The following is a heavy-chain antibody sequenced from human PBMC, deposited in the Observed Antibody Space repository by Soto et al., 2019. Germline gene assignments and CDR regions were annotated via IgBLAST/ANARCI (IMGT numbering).Heavy chain of an antibody. CDR1: GGSFSGYY. Sequence: QVQLQQWGAGLLKPSETLSLTCAVYGGSFSGYYWSWIRQPPGKGLEWIGEINHSGSTNYNPSLKSRVTISVDTSKNQFSLKLSSVTAADTAVYYCARETGGNFDYWGQGTLVTVSS. CDR2: INHSGST. V-gene: IGHV4-34*01. D-gene: IGHD3-16*01. CDR3: ARETGGNFDY. J-gene: IGHJ4*02.